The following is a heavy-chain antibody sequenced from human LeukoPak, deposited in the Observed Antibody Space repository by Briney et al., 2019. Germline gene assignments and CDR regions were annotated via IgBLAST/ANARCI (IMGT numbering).Heavy chain of an antibody. CDR3: AKDKRFGAFDP. D-gene: IGHD3-10*01. CDR2: ITGDGGST. J-gene: IGHJ5*02. V-gene: IGHV3-43*02. Sequence: GGPRNLSWAASGLTFEDYALHWVRQPQGRVWDGFSLITGDGGSTYYADSVKGRFTISRDNSKNSLYLQMNSLRTEDTALYYCAKDKRFGAFDPWGQGTLVTVSS. CDR1: GLTFEDYA.